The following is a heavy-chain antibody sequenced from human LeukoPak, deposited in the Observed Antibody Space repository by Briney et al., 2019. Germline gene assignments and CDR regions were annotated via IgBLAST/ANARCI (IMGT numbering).Heavy chain of an antibody. Sequence: GGSLRLSCAASGFTFSNYAMSWVRQAPGKGLEWVSSIRGSGSSTYFADSVKGRFTISRDNSKNTLYLQMNSLRAEDTAVYYCAKIIPGGYCGGDCYWSGDFDYWGQGTLVTVSS. V-gene: IGHV3-23*01. CDR2: IRGSGSST. J-gene: IGHJ4*02. CDR3: AKIIPGGYCGGDCYWSGDFDY. CDR1: GFTFSNYA. D-gene: IGHD2-21*02.